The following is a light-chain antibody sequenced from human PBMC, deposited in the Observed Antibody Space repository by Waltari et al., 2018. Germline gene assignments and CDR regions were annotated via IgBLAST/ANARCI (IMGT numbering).Light chain of an antibody. V-gene: IGLV2-23*02. CDR3: CSYAGSNLGV. J-gene: IGLJ1*01. CDR2: EVT. Sequence: QSALTQPASVSASPGPSISISCTGTSSAVGCYNLASWYQQHPGKAPKLIIYEVTKWPSGVSNRFSGSKSDNTASLTISGLQAEDEADYYCCSYAGSNLGVFGTGTKVTVL. CDR1: SSAVGCYNL.